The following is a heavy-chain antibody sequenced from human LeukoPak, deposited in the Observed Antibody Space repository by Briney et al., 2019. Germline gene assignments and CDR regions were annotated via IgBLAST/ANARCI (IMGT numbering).Heavy chain of an antibody. CDR2: ISDSGNTI. J-gene: IGHJ4*02. CDR1: GFTFSDYY. CDR3: ARGVGASEGVDY. V-gene: IGHV3-11*04. Sequence: GGSLRLSCAASGFTFSDYYMNWIRQAPGKGLEWVSYISDSGNTIKYADSAKGRLTISRDNAKNSLYLQMNSLRGEDTAVYYCARGVGASEGVDYWGQGTLVTVSS. D-gene: IGHD1-26*01.